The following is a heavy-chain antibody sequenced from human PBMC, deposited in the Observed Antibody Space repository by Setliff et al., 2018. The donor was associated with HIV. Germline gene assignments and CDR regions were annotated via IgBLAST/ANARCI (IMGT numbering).Heavy chain of an antibody. CDR2: IIPIFGTA. CDR3: AKGTGYYTFGADY. J-gene: IGHJ4*02. D-gene: IGHD3-9*01. Sequence: SVKVSCKASGGTFSSYAISWVRQAPGQGLEWMGGIIPIFGTANYAQKFQGRVTITTDESTSTAYMELRSLRSDDTAVYFCAKGTGYYTFGADYWGQGTLVTVSS. CDR1: GGTFSSYA. V-gene: IGHV1-69*05.